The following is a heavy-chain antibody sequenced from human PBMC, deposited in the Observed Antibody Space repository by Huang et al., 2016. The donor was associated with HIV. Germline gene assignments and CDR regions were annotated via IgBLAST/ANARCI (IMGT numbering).Heavy chain of an antibody. J-gene: IGHJ4*02. CDR2: IDYSGST. D-gene: IGHD3-3*01. CDR3: ARDHHDFWRGYRRMYFFDH. CDR1: GGSISTHY. Sequence: QVQLQESGPGLVKPSETLSLTCTVSGGSISTHYWSWIRQPPGKGLEWIGSIDYSGSTNHRPSLQSRVTILLDTSKNQFALRVNSVTAADTAMYYCARDHHDFWRGYRRMYFFDHWGQGTLVTVSS. V-gene: IGHV4-59*11.